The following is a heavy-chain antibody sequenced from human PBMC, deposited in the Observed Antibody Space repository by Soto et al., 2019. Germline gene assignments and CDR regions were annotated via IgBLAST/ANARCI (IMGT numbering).Heavy chain of an antibody. J-gene: IGHJ3*02. D-gene: IGHD2-2*01. CDR3: ARRVLGYCSSTSCYRDDAFDI. CDR1: GYTFTSYG. V-gene: IGHV1-18*01. Sequence: QVQLVQSGAEVKKPGASVKVSCKASGYTFTSYGISWVRQAPGQGLEWMGWISAYNGNTNYAQKLQGRVTMTPDTSTSTAYMELRSLRSDDTAVYYCARRVLGYCSSTSCYRDDAFDIWGQGTMVTVSS. CDR2: ISAYNGNT.